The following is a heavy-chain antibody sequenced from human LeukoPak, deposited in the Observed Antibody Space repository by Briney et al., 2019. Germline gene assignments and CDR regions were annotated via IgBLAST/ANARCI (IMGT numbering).Heavy chain of an antibody. J-gene: IGHJ6*02. V-gene: IGHV3-53*01. CDR3: ASNPTDSGSYSRGYYYYGMDV. Sequence: QPGGSLRLSCAASGFTVSSNYMSWVRQAPGKGLEWVSVIYSGGSTYYADSVKGRFTISRDNSKNTLYLQMNSLRAEDTAVYYCASNPTDSGSYSRGYYYYGMDVWGQGTTVTVSS. D-gene: IGHD1-26*01. CDR1: GFTVSSNY. CDR2: IYSGGST.